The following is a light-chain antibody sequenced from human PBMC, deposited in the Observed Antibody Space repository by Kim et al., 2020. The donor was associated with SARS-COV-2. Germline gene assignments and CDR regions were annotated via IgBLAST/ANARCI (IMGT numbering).Light chain of an antibody. V-gene: IGKV1-33*01. CDR2: DAS. CDR1: QDIINS. Sequence: SASVGDRGTITCRASQDIINSLHWYQHKPGKAPKLLIYDASNLETGVPSRFSGSGSGTSFTFTITSLQPEDVATYYCQQYDNLPYSFGQGTKLEI. J-gene: IGKJ2*03. CDR3: QQYDNLPYS.